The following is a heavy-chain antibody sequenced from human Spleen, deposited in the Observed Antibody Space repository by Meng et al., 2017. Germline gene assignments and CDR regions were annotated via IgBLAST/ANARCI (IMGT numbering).Heavy chain of an antibody. CDR3: AGLFYYFDY. Sequence: SETLSLTCSVSDYSINSDYYWGWIRQPPGKGLEWIGSVYRGGSTYYNPSLKGRVTISVDTSKNQFSLKLSSVTAADTAVYYCAGLFYYFDYWGHGTLVTGAS. V-gene: IGHV4-38-2*02. J-gene: IGHJ4*01. D-gene: IGHD3-9*01. CDR1: DYSINSDYY. CDR2: VYRGGST.